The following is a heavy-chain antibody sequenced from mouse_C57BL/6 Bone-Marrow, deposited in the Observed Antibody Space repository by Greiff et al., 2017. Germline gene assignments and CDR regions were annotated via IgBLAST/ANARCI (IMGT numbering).Heavy chain of an antibody. D-gene: IGHD2-3*01. V-gene: IGHV14-4*01. Sequence: VHVKQSGAELVRPGASVKLSCTASGFNIKDDYMHWVKQRPEQGLEWIGWIDPENGDTEYASKFQGKATITADTSSNTAYLQLSSLTSEDTAVYYCTTMMFDYWGRGTTLTVSS. CDR2: IDPENGDT. CDR3: TTMMFDY. J-gene: IGHJ2*01. CDR1: GFNIKDDY.